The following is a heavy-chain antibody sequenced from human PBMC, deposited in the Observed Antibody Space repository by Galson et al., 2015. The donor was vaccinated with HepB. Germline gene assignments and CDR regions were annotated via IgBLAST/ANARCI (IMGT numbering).Heavy chain of an antibody. V-gene: IGHV4-34*01. CDR3: ARGGRGSYLGSVYYYGMDV. D-gene: IGHD1-26*01. Sequence: ETLSLTCAVYGGSFSGYYWSWIRQPPGKGLEWIGEINHSGSTNYNPSLKSRVTISVDTSKNQFSLKLSSVTAADTAVYYCARGGRGSYLGSVYYYGMDVWGQGTTVTVSS. CDR2: INHSGST. J-gene: IGHJ6*02. CDR1: GGSFSGYY.